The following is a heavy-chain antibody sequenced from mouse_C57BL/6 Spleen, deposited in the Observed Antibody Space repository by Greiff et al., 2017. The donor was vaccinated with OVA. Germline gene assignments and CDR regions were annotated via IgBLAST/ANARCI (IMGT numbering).Heavy chain of an antibody. CDR3: VRHRDWYWYFDV. CDR2: IRSKSNNYAT. Sequence: DVKLQESGGGLVQPKGSLKLSCAASGFSFNTYAMNWVRQAPGKGLEWVARIRSKSNNYATYYADSVKDRFTISRDDSESMLYLQMNNLKTEDTAMYYCVRHRDWYWYFDVWGTGTTVTVSS. D-gene: IGHD3-3*01. CDR1: GFSFNTYA. V-gene: IGHV10-1*01. J-gene: IGHJ1*03.